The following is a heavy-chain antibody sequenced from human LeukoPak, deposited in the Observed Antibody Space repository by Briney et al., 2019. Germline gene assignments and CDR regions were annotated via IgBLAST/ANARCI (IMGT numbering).Heavy chain of an antibody. CDR2: IGSGGAT. D-gene: IGHD3-22*01. CDR1: GFNFNTYA. Sequence: PGRSLRLSCATSGFNFNTYAMTWVRQAPGKGLEWVSVIGSGGATNYPESVKGRFTVSRDNSKNTLFLQMDSLRAEDAAVYYCAKSDFYDNTGPIDWGQGTLVIVSS. V-gene: IGHV3-23*01. J-gene: IGHJ4*02. CDR3: AKSDFYDNTGPID.